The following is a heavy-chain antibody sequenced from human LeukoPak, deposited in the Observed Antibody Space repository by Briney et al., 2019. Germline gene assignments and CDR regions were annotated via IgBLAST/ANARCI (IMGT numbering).Heavy chain of an antibody. D-gene: IGHD6-13*01. V-gene: IGHV1-2*02. CDR2: INPNSGGT. CDR3: ARGFGYSSSWYGYYYMDV. CDR1: GYTFTGYY. Sequence: RASVKVSCKASGYTFTGYYMHWVRQAPGQGLEWMGWINPNSGGTNYAQKFQGRVTMTRDTSISTAYMELSRLRSDDTAVYYCARGFGYSSSWYGYYYMDVWGKGTTVTISS. J-gene: IGHJ6*03.